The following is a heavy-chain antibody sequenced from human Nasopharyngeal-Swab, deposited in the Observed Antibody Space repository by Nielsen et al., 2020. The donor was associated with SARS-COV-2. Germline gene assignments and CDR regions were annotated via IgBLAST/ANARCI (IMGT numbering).Heavy chain of an antibody. Sequence: GESLKISCAASGFTFSSYSLNWVRQAPGKGLEWVSFISSSSSTIKYADSVKGRFTISRDNAKNSLYLQMNSLRAEDTAVYYCARDARLTIFGVDPPGYYGMDVWGQGTTVTVSS. CDR1: GFTFSSYS. V-gene: IGHV3-48*04. CDR3: ARDARLTIFGVDPPGYYGMDV. D-gene: IGHD3-3*01. CDR2: ISSSSSTI. J-gene: IGHJ6*02.